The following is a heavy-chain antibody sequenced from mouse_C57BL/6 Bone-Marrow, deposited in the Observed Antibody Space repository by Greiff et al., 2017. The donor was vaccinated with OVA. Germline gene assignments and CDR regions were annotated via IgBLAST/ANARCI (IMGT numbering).Heavy chain of an antibody. V-gene: IGHV5-6*01. Sequence: EVKLVESGGDLVKPGGSLKLSCAASGFTFSSYGMSWVRQTPDKRLEWVATISSGGSYTYYPDGVKGRFTISRDNAKNTLYLQMSSLKSEDTAMYYCAIILYYFDYWGQGTTLTVSS. J-gene: IGHJ2*01. CDR3: AIILYYFDY. CDR1: GFTFSSYG. CDR2: ISSGGSYT.